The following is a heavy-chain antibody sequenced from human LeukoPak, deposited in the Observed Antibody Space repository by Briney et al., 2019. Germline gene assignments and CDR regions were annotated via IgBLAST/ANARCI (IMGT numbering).Heavy chain of an antibody. J-gene: IGHJ5*02. D-gene: IGHD6-13*01. V-gene: IGHV1-18*01. Sequence: ASVKVSCKASGYTFTSYGISWVRQAPGQGLEWMGWISAYNGNTNYALKLQGRVTMTTDTSTSTAYMELRSLRSDDTAVYYCAYSHSSSWYYDWFDPWGQGTLVTVSS. CDR1: GYTFTSYG. CDR3: AYSHSSSWYYDWFDP. CDR2: ISAYNGNT.